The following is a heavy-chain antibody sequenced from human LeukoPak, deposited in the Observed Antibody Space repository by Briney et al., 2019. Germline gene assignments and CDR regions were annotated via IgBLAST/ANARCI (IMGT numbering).Heavy chain of an antibody. CDR1: GYTFTGYY. V-gene: IGHV1-2*02. Sequence: ASVKDSCKASGYTFTGYYMHWVRQAPGQGLEWMGWINPNSGGTNYAQKFQGRVTMTRDTSISTAYMELSRLRSDDTAVYYCARDSGSYPSEYYFDYWGQGTLVTVSS. D-gene: IGHD1-26*01. CDR3: ARDSGSYPSEYYFDY. J-gene: IGHJ4*02. CDR2: INPNSGGT.